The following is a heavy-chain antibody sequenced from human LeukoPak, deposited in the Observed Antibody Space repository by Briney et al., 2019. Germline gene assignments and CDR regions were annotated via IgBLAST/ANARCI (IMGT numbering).Heavy chain of an antibody. CDR2: ISPYNDNT. J-gene: IGHJ4*02. Sequence: GASVKVSCKASGYIFKNFGLIWVRQALGQGLGWMGRISPYNDNTKYGQNFQGRVTLTTDKSTNTAYMELRNLKSDDTAVYYCARSHSGSLRAPFDHWGQGTLVTVSS. D-gene: IGHD3-10*01. V-gene: IGHV1-18*01. CDR1: GYIFKNFG. CDR3: ARSHSGSLRAPFDH.